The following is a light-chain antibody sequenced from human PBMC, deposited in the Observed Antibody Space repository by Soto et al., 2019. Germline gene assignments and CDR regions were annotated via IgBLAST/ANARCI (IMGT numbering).Light chain of an antibody. CDR2: RIS. CDR1: QSVSGY. Sequence: EIVMTQSPCTLSVFPGERVTLSFRASQSVSGYLDWFQQKPGPAPRLVLLRISTRAIGVPARFSGSGSETEFTLTISGLQSEDSGVYYCLQHYAWPWTFGQGTKVDIK. CDR3: LQHYAWPWT. V-gene: IGKV3-15*01. J-gene: IGKJ1*01.